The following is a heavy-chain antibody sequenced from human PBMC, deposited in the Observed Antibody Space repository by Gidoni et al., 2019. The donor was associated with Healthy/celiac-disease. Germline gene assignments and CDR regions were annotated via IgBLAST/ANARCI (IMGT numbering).Heavy chain of an antibody. V-gene: IGHV3-30*18. CDR1: GFTFSSYG. Sequence: QVQLVESGGGVVQPGRSLRLPCAASGFTFSSYGMHWVRQAPGKGLEWVAVISYDGSNKYYADSVKGRFTISRDNSKNTLYLQMNSLRAEDTAVYYCAKDLGAFALFEGLDYWGQGTLVTVSS. CDR2: ISYDGSNK. CDR3: AKDLGAFALFEGLDY. J-gene: IGHJ4*02. D-gene: IGHD3-10*02.